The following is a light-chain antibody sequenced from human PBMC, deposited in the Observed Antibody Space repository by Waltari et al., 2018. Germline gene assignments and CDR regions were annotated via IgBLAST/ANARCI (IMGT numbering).Light chain of an antibody. CDR2: ASS. V-gene: IGKV1-9*01. J-gene: IGKJ4*01. CDR3: QQLYSYPIT. CDR1: QVISSD. Sequence: QLTQPPSSLSASVGDRVTITCRASQVISSDFAWYQHKPVKAPKLLIAASSTLQSEVPPRFSGSGSGTDFTLTSSSLQPEYFATYYCQQLYSYPITFGGGTKVEIK.